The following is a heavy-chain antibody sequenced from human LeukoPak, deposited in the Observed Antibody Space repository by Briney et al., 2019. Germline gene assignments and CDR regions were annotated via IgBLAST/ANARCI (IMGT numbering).Heavy chain of an antibody. CDR1: GGSFSGYY. V-gene: IGHV4-34*01. CDR3: ARGGSTVTTTLYYFDY. D-gene: IGHD4-17*01. J-gene: IGHJ4*02. CDR2: INHSGST. Sequence: SETLSLTCAVYGGSFSGYYWSWIRQPPGKGLEWIGEINHSGSTNYSPSLKSRVTISVDTSKNQFSLKLSSVTAADTAVYYCARGGSTVTTTLYYFDYWGQGTLVTVSS.